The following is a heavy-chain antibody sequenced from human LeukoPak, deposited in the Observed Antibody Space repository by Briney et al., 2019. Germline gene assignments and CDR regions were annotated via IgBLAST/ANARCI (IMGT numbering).Heavy chain of an antibody. CDR1: GFTFSSYS. D-gene: IGHD2-2*01. CDR3: ARVGGKQDIVVVPAAVQPFDY. V-gene: IGHV3-21*01. J-gene: IGHJ4*02. Sequence: GGSLRLSCAASGFTFSSYSMNWVRQAPGKGLEWVSSISSSSSYIYYADSVKGRFTISRDNAKNSLYLQMNSLRAEDTAVYYCARVGGKQDIVVVPAAVQPFDYWGQGTLVTVSS. CDR2: ISSSSSYI.